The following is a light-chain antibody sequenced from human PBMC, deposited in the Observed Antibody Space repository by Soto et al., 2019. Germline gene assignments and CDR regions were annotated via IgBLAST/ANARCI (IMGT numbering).Light chain of an antibody. CDR3: QQYNNWPPLT. CDR1: QSVSSSY. V-gene: IGKV3-15*01. J-gene: IGKJ4*01. CDR2: GAS. Sequence: VVTQSPCTLSLSTGERATLSCRASQSVSSSYLAWYQQKPGQAPRLLIYGASTRATGIPARFSGSGSGTEFTLTISSLQSEDFAVYYCQQYNNWPPLTFGGGTKVDIK.